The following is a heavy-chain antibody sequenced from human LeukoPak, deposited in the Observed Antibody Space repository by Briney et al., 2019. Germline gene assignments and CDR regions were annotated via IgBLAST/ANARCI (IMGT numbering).Heavy chain of an antibody. D-gene: IGHD1-14*01. CDR3: ARGVEPLAANTLAY. Sequence: GGSLRLSCAASGFTVITNDITWVRQVPGKGLEWVSVLYSDGNTKYADSVQGRFTISRDNSKNPLYLEMNRLSPDDTAVYYCARGVEPLAANTLAYWGQGTLVTVSS. CDR1: GFTVITND. CDR2: LYSDGNT. V-gene: IGHV3-53*01. J-gene: IGHJ4*02.